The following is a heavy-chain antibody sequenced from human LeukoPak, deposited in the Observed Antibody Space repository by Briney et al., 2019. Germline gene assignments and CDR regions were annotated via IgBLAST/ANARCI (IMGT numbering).Heavy chain of an antibody. CDR2: IYHSGST. D-gene: IGHD3-10*01. J-gene: IGHJ5*02. CDR3: ARENTSGTNWFDP. CDR1: DYSITSDNY. Sequence: PSETLSLTCTVSDYSITSDNYWGWIRQPPGKGLEWIGSIYHSGSTYYNPSLKSRVTISVDTSKNHFSLKLTSVTAADTALYYCARENTSGTNWFDPWGQGTLVTVSS. V-gene: IGHV4-38-2*02.